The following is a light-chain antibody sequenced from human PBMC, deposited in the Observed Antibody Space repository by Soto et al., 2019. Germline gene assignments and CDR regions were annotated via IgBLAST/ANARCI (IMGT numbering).Light chain of an antibody. Sequence: IQMTQSPSTVSASVGDRVAITCRASQSIGIWLAWYQQKPGKAPRFLIYTASTLLGGVPSRFSGSGSGPEFTLTISSLQPDDFATYYCQQYRDYSWTFGQGTKVEI. V-gene: IGKV1-5*03. CDR2: TAS. CDR3: QQYRDYSWT. J-gene: IGKJ1*01. CDR1: QSIGIW.